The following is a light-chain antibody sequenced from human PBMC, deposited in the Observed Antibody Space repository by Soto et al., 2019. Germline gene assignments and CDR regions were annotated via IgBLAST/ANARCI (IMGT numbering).Light chain of an antibody. V-gene: IGKV3-20*01. CDR1: QSVASGY. Sequence: ETVLTKTPGTLSLSAGERATLSCRARQSVASGYLVWYQQKPGQTPTVLIYGSSTRAAGIPDRFSGSGDGSDFTLTISRLEPEELAVYYCQLYESSPTFGQGTKV. J-gene: IGKJ1*01. CDR2: GSS. CDR3: QLYESSPT.